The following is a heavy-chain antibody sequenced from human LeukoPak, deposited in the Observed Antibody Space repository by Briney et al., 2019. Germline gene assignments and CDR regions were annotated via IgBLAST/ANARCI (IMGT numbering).Heavy chain of an antibody. J-gene: IGHJ4*02. D-gene: IGHD3-9*01. V-gene: IGHV3-48*03. CDR1: GFTFSSYE. CDR2: ISSSGSTI. CDR3: ARETISYDY. Sequence: GGSLRLSCAASGFTFSSYEMNWVRQAPGKGLEWVSYISSSGSTIYYADSVKGRFTISRDNAKNSLYLQMNSLRAEDTAVYYCARETISYDYRGQGTLVTVSS.